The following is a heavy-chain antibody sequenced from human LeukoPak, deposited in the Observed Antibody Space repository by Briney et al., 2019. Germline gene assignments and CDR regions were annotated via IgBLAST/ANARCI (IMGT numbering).Heavy chain of an antibody. J-gene: IGHJ4*02. CDR2: ISWNSGSI. Sequence: PGGSLRLSCAASGFTFDDYAMHWVRQAPGKGLEWVSGISWNSGSIGYADSVKGRFTISRDNAKNSLYLQMNSLRAEDTALYYCAKDKRGYSGYDSDFDYWGQGTLVTASS. D-gene: IGHD5-12*01. V-gene: IGHV3-9*01. CDR1: GFTFDDYA. CDR3: AKDKRGYSGYDSDFDY.